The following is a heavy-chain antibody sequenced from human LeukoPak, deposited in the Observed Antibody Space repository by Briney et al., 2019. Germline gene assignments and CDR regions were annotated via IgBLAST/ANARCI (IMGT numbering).Heavy chain of an antibody. V-gene: IGHV1-2*02. CDR3: ASATGYSSGWYNY. D-gene: IGHD6-19*01. CDR2: INPNSGGT. CDR1: GHTFSGYY. J-gene: IGHJ4*02. Sequence: ASVKVSCKASGHTFSGYYIYWVRQAPGQGLEWMGWINPNSGGTNYAQKFQGRVTMTRDTSIGTAYMELSRLRSDDTAVYYCASATGYSSGWYNYWGQGTLVTVSS.